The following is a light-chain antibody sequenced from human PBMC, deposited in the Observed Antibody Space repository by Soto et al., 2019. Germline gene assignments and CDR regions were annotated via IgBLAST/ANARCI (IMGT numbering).Light chain of an antibody. CDR3: HQFGYSPRT. Sequence: SAEPLLVSSWGLGTPSSHSSQSVSGKQLAWYQQKPGQAPRLLIFATSRRATDIPDRFSGSGSGTDFTLAIRRLEPEDFAVYYCHQFGYSPRTFGQGTKVDVK. J-gene: IGKJ1*01. CDR1: QSVSGKQ. V-gene: IGKV3-20*01. CDR2: ATS.